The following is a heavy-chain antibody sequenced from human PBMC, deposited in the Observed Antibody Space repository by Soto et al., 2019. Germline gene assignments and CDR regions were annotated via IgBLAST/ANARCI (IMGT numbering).Heavy chain of an antibody. CDR3: THLLSLAHPYSYL. J-gene: IGHJ4*02. D-gene: IGHD2-21*01. Sequence: PGGSLRLSCAASGITFIYAWMDWVRQAPGKRLEWVGRIKSQASGGTIDYAAPVKGRFTISRDDSKNTVYLQMDSLKTEDTAVYYCTHLLSLAHPYSYLWGQGA. CDR1: GITFIYAW. V-gene: IGHV3-15*07. CDR2: IKSQASGGTI.